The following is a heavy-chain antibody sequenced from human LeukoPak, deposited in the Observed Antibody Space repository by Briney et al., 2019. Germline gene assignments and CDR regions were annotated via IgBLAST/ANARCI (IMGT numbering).Heavy chain of an antibody. J-gene: IGHJ4*02. CDR3: ARLPRGERGHGGY. V-gene: IGHV4-39*07. CDR1: GGSISSSTYY. CDR2: IYYSGNT. D-gene: IGHD3-10*01. Sequence: SETLSLTCTVSGGSISSSTYYWGWIRQPPGKGLEWIGIIYYSGNTQYNPSLKSRVTISVDTSKNEFSLKLSSVTAADTAVYYCARLPRGERGHGGYWGQGTLVTVSS.